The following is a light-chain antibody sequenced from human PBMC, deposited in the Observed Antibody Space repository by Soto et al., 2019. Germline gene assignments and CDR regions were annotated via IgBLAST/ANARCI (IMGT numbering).Light chain of an antibody. CDR3: CSYAGSSTFV. CDR2: EGT. CDR1: SSDVGSYNL. Sequence: QSVLTQPASVSGSPGQSITISCTGTSSDVGSYNLVSWYQQHPGKAPKFMIYEGTKRPSGVSNRFSVSKSGDTASLTISGLQAEDEADYYCCSYAGSSTFVFGTGTKVT. V-gene: IGLV2-23*01. J-gene: IGLJ1*01.